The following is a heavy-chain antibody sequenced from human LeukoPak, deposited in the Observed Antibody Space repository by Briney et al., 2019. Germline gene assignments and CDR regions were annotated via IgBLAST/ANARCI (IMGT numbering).Heavy chain of an antibody. CDR3: AKDASAGPSDY. Sequence: GGSLRLSCAASGFTFSSYAMGWFRQAPGKGLEWVSFISDSGGSTYYADSVKGRFTISRDNSKNTLYLQMSSLRAEDTAIYYCAKDASAGPSDYWGPGTLVTLSS. CDR1: GFTFSSYA. CDR2: ISDSGGST. V-gene: IGHV3-23*01. J-gene: IGHJ4*02. D-gene: IGHD3-3*01.